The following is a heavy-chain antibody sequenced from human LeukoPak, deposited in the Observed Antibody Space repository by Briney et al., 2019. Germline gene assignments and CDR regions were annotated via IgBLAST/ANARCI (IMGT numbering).Heavy chain of an antibody. V-gene: IGHV3-21*01. Sequence: GGSLRLSCAASGFTFSSYNMNWVRQAPGKGLEWVSSISSISSYIYYADSMKGRFTISRDNAKNSVYLQINSLRAGDTAVYYCARDIIGGSHAHSYYCMDVWGKGTTVTVSS. J-gene: IGHJ6*03. CDR1: GFTFSSYN. CDR2: ISSISSYI. D-gene: IGHD1-26*01. CDR3: ARDIIGGSHAHSYYCMDV.